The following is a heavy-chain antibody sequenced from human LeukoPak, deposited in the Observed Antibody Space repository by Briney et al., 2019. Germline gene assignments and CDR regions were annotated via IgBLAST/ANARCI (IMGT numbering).Heavy chain of an antibody. CDR3: ARDRTRSAYEFDY. V-gene: IGHV3-30*03. J-gene: IGHJ4*02. CDR2: ISYDGKNE. Sequence: GGSLRLSCAASGXTFSSYGMHWVRQAPGKGLEWVAVISYDGKNEYYADSVKGRFTISRDNSKNTLFLQVNSLRGEDTALYYCARDRTRSAYEFDYWGQGTLVTVSS. CDR1: GXTFSSYG. D-gene: IGHD5-12*01.